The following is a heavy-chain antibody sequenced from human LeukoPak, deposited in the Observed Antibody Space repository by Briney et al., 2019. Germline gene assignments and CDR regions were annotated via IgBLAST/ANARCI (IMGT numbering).Heavy chain of an antibody. V-gene: IGHV4-39*07. CDR3: ARDWWLRYWFDP. CDR2: IYYSGST. CDR1: GGSISSSSYY. D-gene: IGHD5-12*01. J-gene: IGHJ5*02. Sequence: PSETLSLTCTVSGGSISSSSYYWGWIRQPPGKGLEWIGSIYYSGSTYYNPSLKSRVTISVDTSKNQFSLKLSSVTAADTAVYYSARDWWLRYWFDPWGQGTLVTVSS.